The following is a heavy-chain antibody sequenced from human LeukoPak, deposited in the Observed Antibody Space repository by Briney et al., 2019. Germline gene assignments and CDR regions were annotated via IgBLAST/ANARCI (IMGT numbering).Heavy chain of an antibody. CDR2: ISIRSDTI. Sequence: GGSLRLSCAASGFTFSSYNMNWVRQAPGKGLEFVSYISIRSDTIYYADSVKGRFTVSRDNAESSLYLRMNSLRAEDTAVYYCARRWLGDPYGMDVWGQGTTVSVSS. CDR1: GFTFSSYN. D-gene: IGHD3-10*01. V-gene: IGHV3-48*01. CDR3: ARRWLGDPYGMDV. J-gene: IGHJ6*02.